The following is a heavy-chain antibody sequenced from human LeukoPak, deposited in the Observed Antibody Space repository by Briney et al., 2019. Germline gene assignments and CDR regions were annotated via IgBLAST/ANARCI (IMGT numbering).Heavy chain of an antibody. V-gene: IGHV3-23*01. J-gene: IGHJ6*02. CDR1: GFTFSSYA. D-gene: IGHD1-26*01. CDR2: ISGSGGST. Sequence: GGSLRLSCAASGFTFSSYAMSWVRQAPGKGLEWVSAISGSGGSTYYADSVKGRFTISRDNSKNTLYLQMNSLRAEDTAVYYCARPDSGSYQYFYYYGMDVWGQGTTVTVSS. CDR3: ARPDSGSYQYFYYYGMDV.